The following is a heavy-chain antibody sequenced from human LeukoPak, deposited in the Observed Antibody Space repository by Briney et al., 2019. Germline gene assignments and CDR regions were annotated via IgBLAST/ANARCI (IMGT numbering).Heavy chain of an antibody. CDR3: ARGSSGYYYYYYYMDV. CDR2: IYYSGST. D-gene: IGHD3-22*01. Sequence: PSETLSLTCTVSGGSISSSSYYWGWIRQPPGKGLEWIGSIYYSGSTYYNPPLKSRVTISVDKSKTQFSLKLSSVTAADTAVYYCARGSSGYYYYYYYMDVWGKGTTVTISS. CDR1: GGSISSSSYY. J-gene: IGHJ6*03. V-gene: IGHV4-39*07.